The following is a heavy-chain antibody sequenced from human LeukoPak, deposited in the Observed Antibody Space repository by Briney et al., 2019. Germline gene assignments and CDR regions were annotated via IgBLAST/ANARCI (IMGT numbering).Heavy chain of an antibody. V-gene: IGHV1-8*01. CDR1: GYTFTSYD. CDR2: MNPNSGNT. CDR3: ARSFPFDYYDSSGYIYYFDY. J-gene: IGHJ4*02. D-gene: IGHD3-22*01. Sequence: GASVKVSCKASGYTFTSYDIHWVRQATGQGLEWMGWMNPNSGNTGYAQKFQGRVTMTRNTSISTAYMELSSLRSEDTAVYYCARSFPFDYYDSSGYIYYFDYWGQGTPVTVSS.